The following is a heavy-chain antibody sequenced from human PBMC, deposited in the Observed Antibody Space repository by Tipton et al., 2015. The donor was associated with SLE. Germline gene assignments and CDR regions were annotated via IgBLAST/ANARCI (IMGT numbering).Heavy chain of an antibody. Sequence: TLSLTCTVSGCSISSHYWSWIRRPPGKALEWIAYINYSGSTNYNPSLKSRVTMSVDTSKNQFSLKLSSVTAADTAVYYCARQRGSSWYEDYFDYWGQGTLVTVSS. J-gene: IGHJ4*02. V-gene: IGHV4-59*11. D-gene: IGHD6-13*01. CDR2: INYSGST. CDR3: ARQRGSSWYEDYFDY. CDR1: GCSISSHY.